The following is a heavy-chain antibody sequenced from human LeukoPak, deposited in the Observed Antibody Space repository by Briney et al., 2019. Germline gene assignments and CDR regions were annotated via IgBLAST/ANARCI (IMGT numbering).Heavy chain of an antibody. V-gene: IGHV3-9*01. D-gene: IGHD3-22*01. CDR1: GFTFDDYA. CDR2: ISWNSGSI. Sequence: GGSLRLSCAASGFTFDDYAMHWVGQAPGKGLEWVSGISWNSGSICYADSVKGRFTISRDNAKNSLYLQMNSLRAEDTALYYCAKDMRRYYDSSGYPRNAFDIWGQGTMVTVSS. CDR3: AKDMRRYYDSSGYPRNAFDI. J-gene: IGHJ3*02.